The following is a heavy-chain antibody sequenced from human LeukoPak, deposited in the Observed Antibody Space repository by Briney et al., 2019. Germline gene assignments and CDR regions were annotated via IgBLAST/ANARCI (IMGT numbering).Heavy chain of an antibody. CDR2: ISYDGINK. D-gene: IGHD3-10*01. CDR1: GFTFSSYA. J-gene: IGHJ6*02. V-gene: IGHV3-30-3*01. CDR3: ASQGGLLWFGELSGGMDV. Sequence: GGSLRLSCAASGFTFSSYAMHWVRQAPGKGLEWVAVISYDGINKYYADSVKGRFTISRDNSKNTLYLQMNSLRAEDTAVYYCASQGGLLWFGELSGGMDVWGQGTTVTVSS.